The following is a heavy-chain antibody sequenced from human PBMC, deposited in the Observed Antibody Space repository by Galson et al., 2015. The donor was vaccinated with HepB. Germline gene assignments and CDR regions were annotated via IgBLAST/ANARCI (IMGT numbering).Heavy chain of an antibody. J-gene: IGHJ6*02. Sequence: ETLSLTCAVYGGSFSGYYWNWIRHPPGKGLEWIGEISPSGSTNYNPSLKSRVTISADTSKNQFSLKLTSVIAADTAVYYCARGGSRAAGVPLWGQGTTVTVSS. D-gene: IGHD6-13*01. V-gene: IGHV4-34*01. CDR2: ISPSGST. CDR3: ARGGSRAAGVPL. CDR1: GGSFSGYY.